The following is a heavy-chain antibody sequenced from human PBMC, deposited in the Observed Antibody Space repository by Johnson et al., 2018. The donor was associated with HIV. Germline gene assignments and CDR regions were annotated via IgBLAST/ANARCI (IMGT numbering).Heavy chain of an antibody. J-gene: IGHJ3*02. V-gene: IGHV3-30*02. D-gene: IGHD1-1*01. Sequence: QVQLVESGGGVVQPGGSLRLSCAASGFTFSSYGMHWVRQAPGKGLEWVTFIRYDGSNEYYADSVNGRFTISRDNSKNTLYLQMNSLRAEDTAVYYCVKDGGANWYHAFDIWGQGKMVTVSS. CDR3: VKDGGANWYHAFDI. CDR2: IRYDGSNE. CDR1: GFTFSSYG.